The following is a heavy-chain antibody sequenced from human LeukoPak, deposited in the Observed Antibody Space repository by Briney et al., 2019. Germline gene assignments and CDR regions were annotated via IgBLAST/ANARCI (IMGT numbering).Heavy chain of an antibody. J-gene: IGHJ5*02. CDR3: ARHSGAGGWPGWFDP. Sequence: SETLSLTCTVSSGSISSSSYYWGWIRQPPGKGLEWIGSIYYSGSTYYNPSLKSRVTISVDTSKNQFSLKLSSVTAADTAVYCCARHSGAGGWPGWFDPWGQGTLVTVSS. V-gene: IGHV4-39*01. CDR1: SGSISSSSYY. D-gene: IGHD6-19*01. CDR2: IYYSGST.